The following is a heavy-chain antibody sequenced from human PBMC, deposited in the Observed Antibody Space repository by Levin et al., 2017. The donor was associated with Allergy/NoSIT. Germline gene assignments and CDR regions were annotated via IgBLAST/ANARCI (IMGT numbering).Heavy chain of an antibody. D-gene: IGHD2-21*01. J-gene: IGHJ6*02. V-gene: IGHV4-34*01. CDR2: INHSGST. CDR3: ARLPGYCGGDCYNYGMDV. CDR1: GGSFSGYY. Sequence: SETLSLTCAVYGGSFSGYYWSWIRQPPGKGLEWIGEINHSGSTNYNPSLKSRVTISVDTSKNQFSLKLSSVTAADTAVYYCARLPGYCGGDCYNYGMDVWGQGTTVTVSS.